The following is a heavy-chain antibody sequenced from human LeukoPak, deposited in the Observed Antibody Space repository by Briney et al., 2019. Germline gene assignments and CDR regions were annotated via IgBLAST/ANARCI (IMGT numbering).Heavy chain of an antibody. Sequence: ASVKVSCKASGYTFTGYYMHWVRQAPGQGLEWMGWINPNSGGTNYAQKFQGRVTMTRDTSISAAYMELSRLRSDDTAVYYCARGGPPTIAAPPGGNWFDPWGQGTLVTVSS. V-gene: IGHV1-2*02. D-gene: IGHD6-6*01. CDR1: GYTFTGYY. CDR3: ARGGPPTIAAPPGGNWFDP. CDR2: INPNSGGT. J-gene: IGHJ5*02.